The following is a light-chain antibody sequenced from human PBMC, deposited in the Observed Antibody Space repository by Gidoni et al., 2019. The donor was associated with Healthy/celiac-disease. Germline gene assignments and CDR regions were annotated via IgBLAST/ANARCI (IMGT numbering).Light chain of an antibody. CDR3: GTWDSSLSAV. CDR2: DNK. J-gene: IGLJ3*02. Sequence: QSLLTQPPSVSAAPGQKVTISCSGSSSNMGNNYVSWYQQRPGTAPKLLIYDNKKRTSGIPDRFSGSKSGTSATLGITGLQTGDEADYYCGTWDSSLSAVFGGGTKLTVL. CDR1: SSNMGNNY. V-gene: IGLV1-51*01.